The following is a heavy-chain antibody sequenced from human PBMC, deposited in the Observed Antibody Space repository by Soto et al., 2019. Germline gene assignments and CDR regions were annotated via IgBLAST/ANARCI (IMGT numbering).Heavy chain of an antibody. Sequence: GGSLRLSCAASGFTFSSYAMSWVRQAPGKGLKWVSTISGSGGSTYYAESVKGRFTISRDNSKNTLYLQMNSLRAEDTAVYYCAKDRAEWGSYDYWGQGVLVTVSS. J-gene: IGHJ4*02. CDR1: GFTFSSYA. CDR3: AKDRAEWGSYDY. V-gene: IGHV3-23*01. CDR2: ISGSGGST. D-gene: IGHD7-27*01.